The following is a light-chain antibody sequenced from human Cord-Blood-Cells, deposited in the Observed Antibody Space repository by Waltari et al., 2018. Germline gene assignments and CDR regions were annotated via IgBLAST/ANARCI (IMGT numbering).Light chain of an antibody. CDR2: KDS. J-gene: IGLJ2*01. CDR3: QSADSSGTYRV. CDR1: ALPKQS. V-gene: IGLV3-25*03. Sequence: SYELTQPPSVSVSPGQTARNTCSGDALPKQSAYCYQQKPGQAPVLVIYKDSERPSGIPERFSGSSSGTTVTLTISGVQAEDEADYYCQSADSSGTYRVFGGGTKLTVL.